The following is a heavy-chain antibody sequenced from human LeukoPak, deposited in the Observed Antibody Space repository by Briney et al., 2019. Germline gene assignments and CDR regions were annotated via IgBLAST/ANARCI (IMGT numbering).Heavy chain of an antibody. D-gene: IGHD2-15*01. CDR1: GFTFSSYS. CDR2: ISSSGSYI. CDR3: ARDVNPRWGVVVVAATRPY. Sequence: GGSLRLSCAASGFTFSSYSMNWVRQAPGKGLEWVSSISSSGSYIYYADSVKGRFTISRDNAKNSLYLQMNSLRAEDTAVYYCARDVNPRWGVVVVAATRPYWGQGTLVTVSS. J-gene: IGHJ4*02. V-gene: IGHV3-21*01.